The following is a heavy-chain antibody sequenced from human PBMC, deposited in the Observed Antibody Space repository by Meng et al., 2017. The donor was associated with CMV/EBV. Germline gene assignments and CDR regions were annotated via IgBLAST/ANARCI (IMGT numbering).Heavy chain of an antibody. CDR2: IIPMRATT. J-gene: IGHJ6*02. D-gene: IGHD3-3*01. CDR3: VGSEEFYHFRSGWEWYYHYGMDV. V-gene: IGHV1-69*10. Sequence: SVKVSCKASGDTFSKYVTSWVRQAPGQGLEWMGGIIPMRATTNYAQRFQGRVTITADKSTATVYMGLSSLRSEDTAVYYCVGSEEFYHFRSGWEWYYHYGMDVWGPGTTVTVSS. CDR1: GDTFSKYV.